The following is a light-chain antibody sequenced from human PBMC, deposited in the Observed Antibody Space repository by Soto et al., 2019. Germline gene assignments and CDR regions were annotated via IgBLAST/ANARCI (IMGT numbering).Light chain of an antibody. Sequence: DIQMTQSPSSLSAAVGDRVTITCRASQGISTYLHCYQQKPGKAPKLLIYAASSLQSGVPSRFSGSGSETDFTLTISSLQPEDFATYSCQQSYSTTWTFGQGTKVDIK. J-gene: IGKJ1*01. CDR2: AAS. CDR1: QGISTY. V-gene: IGKV1-39*01. CDR3: QQSYSTTWT.